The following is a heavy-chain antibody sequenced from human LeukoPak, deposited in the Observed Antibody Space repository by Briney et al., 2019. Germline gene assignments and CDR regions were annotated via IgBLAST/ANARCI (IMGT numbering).Heavy chain of an antibody. J-gene: IGHJ4*02. CDR1: GFTFTTYA. Sequence: GGSLRLSCAASGFTFTTYAMSWVRQAPGKGLEWVSSISGSAYSTYYADSVKGRFTISRDNSKNTLYLQMNSLRAEDTAVYYCAKDRSDNSTWYVGSHWGQGTLVTVSS. CDR2: ISGSAYST. CDR3: AKDRSDNSTWYVGSH. V-gene: IGHV3-23*01. D-gene: IGHD2/OR15-2a*01.